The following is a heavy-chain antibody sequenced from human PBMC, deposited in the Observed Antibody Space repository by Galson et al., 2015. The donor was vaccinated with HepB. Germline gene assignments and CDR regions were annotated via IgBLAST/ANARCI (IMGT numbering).Heavy chain of an antibody. V-gene: IGHV1-8*01. D-gene: IGHD3-3*01. CDR2: MNPNSGNT. Sequence: WVRQAPGQGLEWMGWMNPNSGNTGYAQKFQGRVTMTRNTSISTAYMELSSLRSEDTAVYYCARVTYYDFWSGYFGGLDYYYYGMDVWGQGTTVTVSS. J-gene: IGHJ6*02. CDR3: ARVTYYDFWSGYFGGLDYYYYGMDV.